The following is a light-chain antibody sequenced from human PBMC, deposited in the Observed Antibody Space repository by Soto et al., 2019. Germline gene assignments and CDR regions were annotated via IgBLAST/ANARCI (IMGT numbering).Light chain of an antibody. Sequence: DIHMTRSPSSLSESAGHRFTITCRASQGISTYLNWYQQKQGKAPKLLIYAASSLQSGVPSRLSGSGYETDLTITTSSLKHEDFETYSCQQSYSNTWTFGQGTKVDIK. CDR3: QQSYSNTWT. V-gene: IGKV1-39*01. J-gene: IGKJ1*01. CDR2: AAS. CDR1: QGISTY.